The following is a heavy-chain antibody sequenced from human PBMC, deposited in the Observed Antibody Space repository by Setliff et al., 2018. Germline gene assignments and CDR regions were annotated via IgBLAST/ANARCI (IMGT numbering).Heavy chain of an antibody. CDR2: INHSGST. J-gene: IGHJ6*03. Sequence: SETLSLTCVVYGGSFSNYYWSWIRQPPGKGLEWIGEINHSGSTNYNPSLKSRVTISLDTSKNQFSLSLTSVTAEDTAVYYCARMSGFQYIDVWDKGTTVTVSS. CDR3: ARMSGFQYIDV. D-gene: IGHD3-3*01. CDR1: GGSFSNYY. V-gene: IGHV4-34*01.